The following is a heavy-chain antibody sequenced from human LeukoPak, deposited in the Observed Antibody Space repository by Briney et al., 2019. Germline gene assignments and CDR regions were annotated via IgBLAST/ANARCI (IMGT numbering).Heavy chain of an antibody. D-gene: IGHD6-19*01. CDR1: GYTFTSYY. CDR3: ARDGAIIAVAGTLYYFDY. J-gene: IGHJ4*02. CDR2: INPSGGST. V-gene: IGHV1-46*01. Sequence: ASVKVSCKASGYTFTSYYMHWVRQAPGQGLEWMGIINPSGGSTSYAQKFQGRVTMTRDMPTSTVYMELSSLRSEDTAVYYCARDGAIIAVAGTLYYFDYWGQGTLVTVSS.